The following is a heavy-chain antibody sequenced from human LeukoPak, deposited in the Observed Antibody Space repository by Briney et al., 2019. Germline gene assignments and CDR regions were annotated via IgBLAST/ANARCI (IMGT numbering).Heavy chain of an antibody. V-gene: IGHV3-7*01. CDR1: GFTFSTSW. Sequence: GGSLRLSCAASGFTFSTSWMNWVRQAPGKGPEWVASIKEDGSEQYYVDSVKGRFTISRDNAKNSLYLQMNSLRAEDTAVYYCARGNYYDRSGYFNFWGQGTLVTVSS. CDR2: IKEDGSEQ. J-gene: IGHJ4*02. CDR3: ARGNYYDRSGYFNF. D-gene: IGHD3-22*01.